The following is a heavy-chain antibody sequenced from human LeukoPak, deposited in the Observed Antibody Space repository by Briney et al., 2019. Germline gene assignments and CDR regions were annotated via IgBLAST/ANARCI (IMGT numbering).Heavy chain of an antibody. CDR2: IRYDGSNK. Sequence: QPGGSLRLSCAASRFTFSSYGMHWLRQAPGKGLELVAFIRYDGSNKYYADSVKGRFTISRDNSKNTLYLQMDSLRAEDTAVYYCAKDYDYSNYRFDYWGQGTLVTVSS. V-gene: IGHV3-30*02. J-gene: IGHJ4*02. D-gene: IGHD4-11*01. CDR1: RFTFSSYG. CDR3: AKDYDYSNYRFDY.